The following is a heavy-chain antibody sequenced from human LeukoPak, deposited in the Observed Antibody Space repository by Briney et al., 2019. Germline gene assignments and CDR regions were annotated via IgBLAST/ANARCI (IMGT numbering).Heavy chain of an antibody. J-gene: IGHJ4*02. CDR1: GFTFSSYF. CDR2: IKEDGSQK. CDR3: VRYRREGLYYFDY. V-gene: IGHV3-7*01. Sequence: GGSLRLSCAASGFTFSSYFMGWVRQAPGKGLEWAANIKEDGSQKYYVDSVRGRFTISRDNADNSLYLQMNSLTAEDTAVYYCVRYRREGLYYFDYWGQGTLVTVSS.